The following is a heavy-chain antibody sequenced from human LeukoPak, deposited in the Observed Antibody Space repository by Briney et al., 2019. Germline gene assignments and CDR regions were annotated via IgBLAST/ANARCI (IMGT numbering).Heavy chain of an antibody. CDR1: GFTFSSYG. V-gene: IGHV3-33*01. CDR3: ARGRDIVVVPAAETYFDY. CDR2: IWYDGSNK. Sequence: GRSLRLSCAAPGFTFSSYGMHWVRQAPGKGLEWVAVIWYDGSNKYYADSVKGRFTISRDNSKNTLYLQMNSLRAEDTAVYYCARGRDIVVVPAAETYFDYWGQGTLVTVSS. J-gene: IGHJ4*02. D-gene: IGHD2-2*01.